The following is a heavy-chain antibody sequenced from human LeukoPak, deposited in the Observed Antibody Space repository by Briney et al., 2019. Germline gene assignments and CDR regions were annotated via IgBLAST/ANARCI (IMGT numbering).Heavy chain of an antibody. CDR1: GAPITNSY. Sequence: SETLSVTCTVSGAPITNSYWNWARQPPGKGLEWIGYIYSSGNTNYNPSLKSRVTISLDVSKNQFSLKLTAVTAADTAVYYCANSYDGKVVPFDNWGQGALVAVSS. CDR2: IYSSGNT. D-gene: IGHD4-23*01. V-gene: IGHV4-4*09. CDR3: ANSYDGKVVPFDN. J-gene: IGHJ4*02.